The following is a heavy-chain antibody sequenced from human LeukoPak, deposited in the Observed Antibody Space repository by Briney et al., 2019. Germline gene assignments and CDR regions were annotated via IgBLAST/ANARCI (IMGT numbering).Heavy chain of an antibody. CDR2: IYSSGST. J-gene: IGHJ4*02. CDR3: ARDPSTFYFDY. D-gene: IGHD3-16*01. V-gene: IGHV4-59*12. CDR1: GGSISSYY. Sequence: PSETLSLTCTVSGGSISSYYWSWIRQPPGKGLEWIGYIYSSGSTDYNPSLKSRVTISVDTSKSQVSLKLSSVTAADTAIYYCARDPSTFYFDYWGQGALVTVSS.